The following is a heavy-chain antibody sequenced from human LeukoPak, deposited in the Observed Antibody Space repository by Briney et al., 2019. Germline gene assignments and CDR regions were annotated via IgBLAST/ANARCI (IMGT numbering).Heavy chain of an antibody. D-gene: IGHD3-3*01. J-gene: IGHJ4*02. Sequence: PGGSLRLSCAASGSTLSNYGMHWVLQAPGKGLGWVAIISYDGHNKYYADSVKTRFTIYRDNSKNTLFLQMNSLRAEYTAVYYCAKSVVYYDFWSLPNDYWGQGTLVTVS. CDR3: AKSVVYYDFWSLPNDY. CDR1: GSTLSNYG. CDR2: ISYDGHNK. V-gene: IGHV3-30*18.